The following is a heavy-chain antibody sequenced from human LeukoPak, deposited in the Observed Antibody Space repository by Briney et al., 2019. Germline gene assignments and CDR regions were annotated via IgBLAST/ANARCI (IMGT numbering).Heavy chain of an antibody. V-gene: IGHV4-4*07. CDR1: GGSIINYY. CDR3: ARAVAGPHWCFDV. Sequence: SETLSLTCTVSGGSIINYYWSWIRQPAGKGLEWLGRIYPSGTTNYNPSLNSRVTMSVDRSTNQLSLRLSSVTAAGTAVYYCARAVAGPHWCFDVWGRGTLVTVSS. D-gene: IGHD6-19*01. J-gene: IGHJ2*01. CDR2: IYPSGTT.